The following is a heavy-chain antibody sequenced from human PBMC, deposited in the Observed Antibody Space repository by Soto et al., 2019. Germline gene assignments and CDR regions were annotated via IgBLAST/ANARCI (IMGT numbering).Heavy chain of an antibody. CDR1: GGSISSSSYY. CDR3: RVWDGDASFYYYYGMDV. D-gene: IGHD4-17*01. J-gene: IGHJ6*02. Sequence: QLQLQESGPGLVKPSETLSLTCTVSGGSISSSSYYWGWIRQPPGKGLEWIGSIYYSGSTYYNPSLKSRVTISVDTSKNQFSLKLSSVTAADTAVYYCRVWDGDASFYYYYGMDVWGQGTTVTASS. CDR2: IYYSGST. V-gene: IGHV4-39*01.